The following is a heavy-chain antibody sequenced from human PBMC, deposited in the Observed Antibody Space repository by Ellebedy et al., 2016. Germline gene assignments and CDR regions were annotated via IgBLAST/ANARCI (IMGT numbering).Heavy chain of an antibody. D-gene: IGHD2-21*02. CDR2: ISGSGGST. CDR1: GFTFSSYA. J-gene: IGHJ4*02. CDR3: ARLGRVVVTGQRNY. Sequence: GESLKISXAASGFTFSSYAMSWVRQAPGKGLEWVSAISGSGGSTYYADSVKGRFTISRDNSKNTLYLQMNSLRAEDTAVYYCARLGRVVVTGQRNYWGQGTLVTVSS. V-gene: IGHV3-23*01.